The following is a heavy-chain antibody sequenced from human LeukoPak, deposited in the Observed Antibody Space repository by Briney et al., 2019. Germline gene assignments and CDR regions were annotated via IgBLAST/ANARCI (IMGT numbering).Heavy chain of an antibody. CDR3: ARTSGSRYAYDDY. CDR1: GGSISSSSYY. J-gene: IGHJ4*02. D-gene: IGHD6-13*01. CDR2: IFYVGDT. Sequence: SETLSLTCTASGGSISSSSYYWGWVRQPPGKGLEYFGTIFYVGDTYYNPSLESRLTISVDTSKNQFSLKLRSVTAAVSAVYYCARTSGSRYAYDDYWGQGTLVTVSS. V-gene: IGHV4-39*01.